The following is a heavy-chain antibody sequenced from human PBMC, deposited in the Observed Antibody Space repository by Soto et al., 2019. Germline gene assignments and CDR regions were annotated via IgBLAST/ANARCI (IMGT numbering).Heavy chain of an antibody. V-gene: IGHV3-33*01. CDR2: IWYDGRSK. Sequence: QVQLVESGGGVVQPGRSLRLSCAASGFTFSSYGFHWVRQAPGKGLEWVAVIWYDGRSKYYADSVQGRFTISRDNSKNTLYLQMNSLRAEETAVYYCARSPCSTSCYVDDYWGQGTLVTVTS. CDR3: ARSPCSTSCYVDDY. D-gene: IGHD2-2*01. CDR1: GFTFSSYG. J-gene: IGHJ4*02.